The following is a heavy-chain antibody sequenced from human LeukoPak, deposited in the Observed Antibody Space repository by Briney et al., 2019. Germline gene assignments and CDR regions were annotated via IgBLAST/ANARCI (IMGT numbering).Heavy chain of an antibody. J-gene: IGHJ3*02. Sequence: VASVKVSCKASGYTFTSYDINWVRQATGQGLEWMGWINPNSGGTNYAQKFQGRVTMTRDTSISTAYMELSRLRSDDTAVYYCARGRSGVSYDAFDIWGQGTMVTVSS. CDR1: GYTFTSYD. V-gene: IGHV1-2*02. D-gene: IGHD3-10*01. CDR2: INPNSGGT. CDR3: ARGRSGVSYDAFDI.